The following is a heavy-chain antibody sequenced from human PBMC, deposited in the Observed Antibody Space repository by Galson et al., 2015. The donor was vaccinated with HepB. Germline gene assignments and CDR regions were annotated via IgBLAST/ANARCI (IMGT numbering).Heavy chain of an antibody. D-gene: IGHD6-19*01. Sequence: LRLSCAASGFTFSSYSMNWVRQAPGKGLEWVSYISSSSSTIYYADSVKGRFTISRDNAKNSLYLQMNSLRAEDTAVYYCAREVSAGIFDYWGQGTLVTVSS. J-gene: IGHJ4*02. CDR2: ISSSSSTI. CDR3: AREVSAGIFDY. V-gene: IGHV3-48*01. CDR1: GFTFSSYS.